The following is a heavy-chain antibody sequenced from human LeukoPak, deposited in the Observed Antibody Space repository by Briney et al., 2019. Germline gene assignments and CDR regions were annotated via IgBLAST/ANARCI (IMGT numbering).Heavy chain of an antibody. D-gene: IGHD3-3*01. CDR3: ARAYYDFWSGYYAAFDI. V-gene: IGHV4-39*01. CDR1: GGSISSSSYY. CDR2: IYYSGST. J-gene: IGHJ3*02. Sequence: SGTLSLTCAVSGGSISSSSYYWGWIRQPPGKGLEWIGSIYYSGSTYYNPSLKSRVTISVDTSKNQFSLKLSSVTAADTAVYYCARAYYDFWSGYYAAFDIWGQGTMVTVSS.